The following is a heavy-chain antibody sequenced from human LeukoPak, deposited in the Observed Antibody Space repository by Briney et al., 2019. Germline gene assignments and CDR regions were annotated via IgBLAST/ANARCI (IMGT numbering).Heavy chain of an antibody. CDR3: ARAPLIVVVPAARPFMGV. J-gene: IGHJ6*03. CDR2: INPNSGGT. V-gene: IGHV1-2*02. D-gene: IGHD2-2*02. Sequence: ASVKVSCKASGYTFSNNYMHWVRQAPGQGLEWMGWINPNSGGTNYAQKFQGRVTMTRDTSISTAYMELSRLRSDDTAVYYCARAPLIVVVPAARPFMGVWGKGTTVTVSS. CDR1: GYTFSNNY.